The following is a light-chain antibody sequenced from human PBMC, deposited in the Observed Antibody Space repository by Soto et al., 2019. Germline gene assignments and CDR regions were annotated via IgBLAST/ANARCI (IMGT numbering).Light chain of an antibody. CDR2: VXX. CDR1: SSDVGGYNY. CDR3: SSYTSSDTPYV. Sequence: QSALTQPASVSGSPGQSITISCTGTSSDVGGYNYVSWYQQHPDKAPKLMIYVXXXRXXXXXXXXXGSKSGNTASLTISGLQAEDEXXYYCSSYTSSDTPYVFGTGTKLTVL. V-gene: IGLV2-14*01. J-gene: IGLJ1*01.